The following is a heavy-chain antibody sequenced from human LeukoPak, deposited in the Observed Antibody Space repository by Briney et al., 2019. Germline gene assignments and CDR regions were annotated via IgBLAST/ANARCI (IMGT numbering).Heavy chain of an antibody. V-gene: IGHV3-48*03. Sequence: GGSLRFSCAASGFTFSSYEMNGVRQAPGKGLEWVSYISSSGSNIYYADSVKGRFTISSDNAKNSLYLQMNGLRAEDTAVYYCASNSSLLLYFGMEVWGKGTTVTVSP. CDR1: GFTFSSYE. J-gene: IGHJ6*04. D-gene: IGHD6-13*01. CDR3: ASNSSLLLYFGMEV. CDR2: ISSSGSNI.